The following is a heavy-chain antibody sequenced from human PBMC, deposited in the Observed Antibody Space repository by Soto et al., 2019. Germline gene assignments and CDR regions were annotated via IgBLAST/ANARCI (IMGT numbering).Heavy chain of an antibody. CDR1: GFTFSSYD. J-gene: IGHJ6*02. Sequence: GGSLRLSCAASGFTFSSYDMHWVRQATGKGLEWVSAIGTAGDTYYPGSVKGRFTISRENAKNSLYLQMNSLRAEDTAVYYCARGSDYYYGMDVWGQGTKVTVSS. CDR2: IGTAGDT. V-gene: IGHV3-13*01. CDR3: ARGSDYYYGMDV.